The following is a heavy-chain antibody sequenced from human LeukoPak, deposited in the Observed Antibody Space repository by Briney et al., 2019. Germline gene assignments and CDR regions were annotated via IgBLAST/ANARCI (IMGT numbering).Heavy chain of an antibody. V-gene: IGHV3-21*04. CDR1: GFTFSSYS. J-gene: IGHJ4*02. CDR3: AKDLGRYRNNYFDY. D-gene: IGHD1-26*01. Sequence: GGSLRLSCAASGFTFSSYSMNWVRQAPGKGLEWVSSISSSSSYIYYADSVKGRFTISRDDSKNTLYLQMNSLRAEDTAVYYCAKDLGRYRNNYFDYWGQGTLVTVSS. CDR2: ISSSSSYI.